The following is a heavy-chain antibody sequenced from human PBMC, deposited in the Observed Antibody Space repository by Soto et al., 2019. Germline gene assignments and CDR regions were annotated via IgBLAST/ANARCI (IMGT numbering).Heavy chain of an antibody. Sequence: EVQLVESGGGLVRPGGSLTLSCAASGFTFSSYWMIWVRQASGKGLEWVANMKQDGSEKYYLDSVKGRFTISRDNGNNSLYLQMNTLRVEDTGVYYCAREVSPPYGTYNYGLDVWGQGTAVTVSS. D-gene: IGHD4-17*01. V-gene: IGHV3-7*01. CDR3: AREVSPPYGTYNYGLDV. CDR2: MKQDGSEK. J-gene: IGHJ6*02. CDR1: GFTFSSYW.